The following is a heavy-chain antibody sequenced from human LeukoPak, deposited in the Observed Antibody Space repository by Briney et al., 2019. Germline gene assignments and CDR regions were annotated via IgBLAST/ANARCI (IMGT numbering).Heavy chain of an antibody. D-gene: IGHD2-15*01. CDR1: GFTFSSYV. Sequence: GGSLRLSCAVSGFTFSSYVMNWARQAPGKGLEWVSGISGSGGSTYYADSVKGRFSISRDNSKNTLYLQMNSLSAEDTAVYYCAKRVDTSKWYAAFEHWGRGTLVTVSS. CDR2: ISGSGGST. J-gene: IGHJ4*02. V-gene: IGHV3-23*01. CDR3: AKRVDTSKWYAAFEH.